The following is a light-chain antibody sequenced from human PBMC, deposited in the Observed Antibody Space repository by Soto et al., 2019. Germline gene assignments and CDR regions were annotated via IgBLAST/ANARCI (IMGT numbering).Light chain of an antibody. CDR1: QSLNNE. Sequence: DIQITQSPSTLSASVGDRVTITCRASQSLNNELAWYQQKPGKAPNLLMYDASTLERGVPSRFSGTGSGTEFTLTISSLQPDDFATYYCQQYNTYSTFGQGTRLEI. J-gene: IGKJ5*01. CDR3: QQYNTYST. V-gene: IGKV1-5*01. CDR2: DAS.